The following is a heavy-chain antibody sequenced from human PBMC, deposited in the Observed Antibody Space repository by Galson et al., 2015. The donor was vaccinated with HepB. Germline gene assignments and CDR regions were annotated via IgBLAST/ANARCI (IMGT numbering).Heavy chain of an antibody. Sequence: SLRLSCAPSGFTFRSYWLHWVRQVPGKGLVWVAAINNDGSTTDYADSVKGRFTISRDNAKDTLYLQMSGLRNEDTAVYYCASVEVFYYGMDVWGQGTTVIVSS. V-gene: IGHV3-74*01. CDR3: ASVEVFYYGMDV. CDR1: GFTFRSYW. D-gene: IGHD3-10*01. CDR2: INNDGSTT. J-gene: IGHJ6*01.